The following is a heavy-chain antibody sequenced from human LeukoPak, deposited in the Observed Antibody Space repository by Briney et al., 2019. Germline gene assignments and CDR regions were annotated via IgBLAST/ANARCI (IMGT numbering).Heavy chain of an antibody. CDR3: AARGVVVVPAADGYYYYYMDV. V-gene: IGHV1-24*01. D-gene: IGHD2-2*01. J-gene: IGHJ6*03. Sequence: ASVKVSCKVSGYTLTELSMHWVRQAPGKGLEWMGGFDPEDGETIYAQTFQGRVTMTRDTSTDTVYMELSSLRSEDTAVYYCAARGVVVVPAADGYYYYYMDVWGKGTTVTVSS. CDR2: FDPEDGET. CDR1: GYTLTELS.